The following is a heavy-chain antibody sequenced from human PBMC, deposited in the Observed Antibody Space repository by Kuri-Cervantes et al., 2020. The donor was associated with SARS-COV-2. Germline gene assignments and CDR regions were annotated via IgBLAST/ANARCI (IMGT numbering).Heavy chain of an antibody. Sequence: ESLKISCTVSGGSISSPNYYWGWIRQPPGKGLEWIGSIHYSGNTHYSPSLKSQVTISVDTSKNQFSLKLNSVTAADTAVYYCARHFGYSYDSGGPGSYYFDYWGQGTLVTVSS. J-gene: IGHJ4*02. CDR1: GGSISSPNYY. CDR2: IHYSGNT. D-gene: IGHD3-22*01. CDR3: ARHFGYSYDSGGPGSYYFDY. V-gene: IGHV4-39*01.